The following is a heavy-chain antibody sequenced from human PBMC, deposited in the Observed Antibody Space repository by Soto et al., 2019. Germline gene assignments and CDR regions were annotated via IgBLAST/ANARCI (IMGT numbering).Heavy chain of an antibody. V-gene: IGHV3-21*01. CDR2: ISSSSSYI. CDR3: ARDPNSSGYPEYYFDY. J-gene: IGHJ4*02. CDR1: GFTFSSYS. Sequence: EVQLVESGGGLVKPGGSLRLSCAASGFTFSSYSMNWVRQAPGKGLEWVSSISSSSSYIYYADSVKGRFTISRDNAKNSLYLQMNSLRAEDTAVYYCARDPNSSGYPEYYFDYWGQGTLVTVSS. D-gene: IGHD3-22*01.